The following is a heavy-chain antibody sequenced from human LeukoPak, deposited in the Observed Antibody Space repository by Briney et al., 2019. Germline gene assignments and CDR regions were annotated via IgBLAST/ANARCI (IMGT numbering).Heavy chain of an antibody. D-gene: IGHD1-26*01. CDR3: ATAQVGAPTDF. CDR1: GFPFSSYA. J-gene: IGHJ4*02. Sequence: PGGSLRLSCTASGFPFSSYAIYWVRQAPGKGLVWVARVHGDGYSISYADSVRGRFTISRGNAKDTLYLHMNSLRPEDTAVYYCATAQVGAPTDFWGQGTRVTVSS. CDR2: VHGDGYSI. V-gene: IGHV3-74*01.